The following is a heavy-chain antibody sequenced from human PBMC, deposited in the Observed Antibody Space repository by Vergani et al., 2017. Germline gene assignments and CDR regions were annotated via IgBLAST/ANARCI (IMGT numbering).Heavy chain of an antibody. Sequence: EVQLVQSGAEVKKPGESLRISCTGSGYSFTSYWIGWVRQMPGKGLEWMEIIYPGDSDTRYSPSFQGQFTISADKSISTAYLQWSSMKASDTAMEYCARQGDQLMSSVVVPGATYYAFDIWGQGTMVTVSS. CDR2: IYPGDSDT. D-gene: IGHD2-2*01. CDR1: GYSFTSYW. V-gene: IGHV5-51*01. CDR3: ARQGDQLMSSVVVPGATYYAFDI. J-gene: IGHJ3*02.